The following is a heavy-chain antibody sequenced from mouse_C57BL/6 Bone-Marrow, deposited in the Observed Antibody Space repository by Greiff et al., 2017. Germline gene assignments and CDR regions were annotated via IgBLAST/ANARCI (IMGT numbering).Heavy chain of an antibody. D-gene: IGHD1-1*01. CDR2: INPGSGGT. CDR1: GYAFTNYL. Sequence: QVQLQQSGAELVRPGTSVKVSCKASGYAFTNYLIEWVKQRPGQGLEWIGVINPGSGGTNYNEKFKGKATLTADKSSSTAYMQLSSLTSEDSAVYFCARGGLVPSVERYFDYWGQGTTLTVSS. J-gene: IGHJ2*01. CDR3: ARGGLVPSVERYFDY. V-gene: IGHV1-54*01.